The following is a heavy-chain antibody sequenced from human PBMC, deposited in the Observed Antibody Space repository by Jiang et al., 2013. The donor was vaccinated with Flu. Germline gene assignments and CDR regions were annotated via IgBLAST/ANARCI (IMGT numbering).Heavy chain of an antibody. V-gene: IGHV4-59*01. CDR3: ARVRSSTVEWEQWLVPAGRATHFDP. CDR2: IYYSGST. CDR1: GGSISSYY. D-gene: IGHD6-19*01. J-gene: IGHJ5*02. Sequence: GSGLVKPSETLSLTCTVSGGSISSYYWSWIRQPPGKGLEWIGYIYYSGSTNYNPSLKSRVTISVDTSKNQFSLKLSSVTAADTAVYYCARVRSSTVEWEQWLVPAGRATHFDPWGQGTLV.